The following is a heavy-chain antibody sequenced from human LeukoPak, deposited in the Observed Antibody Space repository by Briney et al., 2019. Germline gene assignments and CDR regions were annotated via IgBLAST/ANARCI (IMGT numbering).Heavy chain of an antibody. J-gene: IGHJ4*02. V-gene: IGHV1-2*02. CDR1: GYTFTGYY. CDR3: ARVGLWFGEWGDY. D-gene: IGHD3-10*01. CDR2: INPNSGGT. Sequence: ASVKVSCKASGYTFTGYYMHWVRQARGQGREWMGWINPNSGGTNYAQKFQGRVTMTRDTSISTAYMEVSRLRSDETAVYYCARVGLWFGEWGDYWGQGTLVTVSS.